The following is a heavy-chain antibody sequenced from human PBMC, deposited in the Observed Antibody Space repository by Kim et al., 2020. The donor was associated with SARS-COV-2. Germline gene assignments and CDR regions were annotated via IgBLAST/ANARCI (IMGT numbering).Heavy chain of an antibody. V-gene: IGHV3-21*06. Sequence: GGSLRLSCAASGFTFSTYNMNWVRQAPGKGLEWVSTMSATSYYMYEADSVKGRFTISRDNARNSLYLQMNSLRAEDTAMYYCARTDYRSSYESGNFDHW. CDR3: ARTDYRSSYESGNFDH. CDR2: MSATSYYM. J-gene: IGHJ4*01. CDR1: GFTFSTYN. D-gene: IGHD6-6*01.